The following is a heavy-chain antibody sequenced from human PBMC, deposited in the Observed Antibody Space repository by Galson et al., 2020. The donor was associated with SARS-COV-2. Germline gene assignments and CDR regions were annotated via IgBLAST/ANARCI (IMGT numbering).Heavy chain of an antibody. Sequence: SETLSLTCIVSSGSINNGDYYWSWIRQPPGQGLEWIGYIYSRGTTYYNPSLKSRVSISIDTSKNQFSLKLSSVTAADTAVYYCGRVGSRARDFDYWGQGTLVTVSS. CDR3: GRVGSRARDFDY. J-gene: IGHJ4*02. D-gene: IGHD3-16*01. V-gene: IGHV4-30-4*01. CDR1: SGSINNGDYY. CDR2: IYSRGTT.